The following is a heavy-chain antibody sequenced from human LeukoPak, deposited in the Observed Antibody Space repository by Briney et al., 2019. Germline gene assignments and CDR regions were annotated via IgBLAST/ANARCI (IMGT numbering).Heavy chain of an antibody. CDR1: GGTFSSYG. J-gene: IGHJ4*02. CDR2: ILPIFNST. Sequence: SVKVSCKASGGTFSSYGISWVRQAPGQGLEWMGTILPIFNSTNYAQKFQDRVTVTADESTGTVYMEVNSLRSDDTAVYYCARVKGASDNYGDDYRGQGTLVTVSS. D-gene: IGHD4-17*01. CDR3: ARVKGASDNYGDDY. V-gene: IGHV1-69*13.